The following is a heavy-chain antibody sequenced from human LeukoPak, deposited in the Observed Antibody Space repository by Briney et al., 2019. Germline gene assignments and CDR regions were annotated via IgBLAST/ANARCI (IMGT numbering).Heavy chain of an antibody. V-gene: IGHV1-2*02. J-gene: IGHJ3*02. CDR1: GYTFTGYY. Sequence: GASVKVSCKASGYTFTGYYMHWVRQAPGQGLEGMGWINPNSGGTNYAQKFQGRVTMTRDTSISTAYMELSRLRSDDTAVYYCARDIVVVVAATHDAFDIWGQGTMVTVSS. CDR2: INPNSGGT. CDR3: ARDIVVVVAATHDAFDI. D-gene: IGHD2-15*01.